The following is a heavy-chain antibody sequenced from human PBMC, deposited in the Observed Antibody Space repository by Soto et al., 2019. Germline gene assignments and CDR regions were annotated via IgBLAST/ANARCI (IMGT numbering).Heavy chain of an antibody. D-gene: IGHD3-10*01. V-gene: IGHV1-3*01. J-gene: IGHJ4*02. CDR1: GYTFTSYA. Sequence: QVQLVQSGAEVKKPGASVKVSCKASGYTFTSYAMHWVRQAPGQRLEWMGWINAGNGNTKYSQKFQGRVTITRDTSASTAYMGLSSLRSEDTAVYYCARFPSVVRGVISPFDYWGQGTLVTVSS. CDR2: INAGNGNT. CDR3: ARFPSVVRGVISPFDY.